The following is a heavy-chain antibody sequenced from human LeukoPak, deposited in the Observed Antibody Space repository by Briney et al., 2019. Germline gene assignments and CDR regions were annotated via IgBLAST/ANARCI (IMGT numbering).Heavy chain of an antibody. V-gene: IGHV4-59*08. D-gene: IGHD2-2*03. CDR1: GGSLSGYY. CDR2: IYYSGGGPEGVGNT. J-gene: IGHJ4*02. Sequence: SETLSLTCTVSGGSLSGYYWSWIRQPPGKGLEWIGFIYYSGGGPEGVGNTNYNPSVKSRVTISLDTSKNQFSLKLSSVTAADTAVYYCARLGIVVVPAAADYWGQGTLVTVSS. CDR3: ARLGIVVVPAAADY.